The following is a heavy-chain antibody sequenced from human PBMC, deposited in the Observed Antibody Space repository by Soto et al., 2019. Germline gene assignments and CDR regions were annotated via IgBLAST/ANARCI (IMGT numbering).Heavy chain of an antibody. J-gene: IGHJ4*02. CDR2: IYYSGST. D-gene: IGHD2-15*01. Sequence: QLQLQESGPGLVKPSETLSLTCTVSGGSISSSSYYWGWIRQPPGKGLEWIGSIYYSGSTYYNPSLKSRVTISVDTSKNQFSLKLSSVTAADTAVYYCARVVVAARWIDYWGQGTLVTVSS. V-gene: IGHV4-39*01. CDR1: GGSISSSSYY. CDR3: ARVVVAARWIDY.